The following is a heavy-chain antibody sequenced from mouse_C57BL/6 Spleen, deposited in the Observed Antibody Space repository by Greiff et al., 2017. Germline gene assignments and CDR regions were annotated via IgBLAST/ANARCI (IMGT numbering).Heavy chain of an antibody. CDR3: AIPYYYGSSWFYAMDY. CDR2: ISGGGGNT. J-gene: IGHJ4*01. V-gene: IGHV5-9*01. CDR1: GFTFSSYT. Sequence: EVKVVESGGGLVKPGGSLKLSCAASGFTFSSYTMSWVRQTPEKRLEWVATISGGGGNTYYPDSVKGRFTISRHNAKNTLYLQMSRLRSEDTALYYCAIPYYYGSSWFYAMDYWGQGTSVTVSS. D-gene: IGHD1-1*01.